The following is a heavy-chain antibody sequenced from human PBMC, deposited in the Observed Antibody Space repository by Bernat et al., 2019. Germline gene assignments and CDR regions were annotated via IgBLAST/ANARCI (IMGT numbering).Heavy chain of an antibody. V-gene: IGHV3-23*01. CDR2: LSGSGVSA. Sequence: EVQLLESGGDLVQPGGSLRLSCAASEFTFTNYAMSWVRQAPGKGLEWVSTLSGSGVSAYYADSVKGRFTIPRDTSKNTLYLQMNSLRAEDTAVYYCAKHPTVDTGYWGQGTLVTVSS. CDR1: EFTFTNYA. D-gene: IGHD4-11*01. J-gene: IGHJ4*02. CDR3: AKHPTVDTGY.